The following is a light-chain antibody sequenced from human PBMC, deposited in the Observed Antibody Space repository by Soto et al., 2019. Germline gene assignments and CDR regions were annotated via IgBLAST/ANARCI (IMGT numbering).Light chain of an antibody. CDR2: AAS. J-gene: IGKJ5*01. CDR3: QQAYSFPIP. Sequence: DIQETQSPSSVSASVGDRVTITCLASQDIAGYLAWYQHNLGRAPELLIHAASSLQSGVPSRFSGSGSGTDFTLTINSLQPEDVATYYCQQAYSFPIPFGHGRRLEIK. V-gene: IGKV1D-12*01. CDR1: QDIAGY.